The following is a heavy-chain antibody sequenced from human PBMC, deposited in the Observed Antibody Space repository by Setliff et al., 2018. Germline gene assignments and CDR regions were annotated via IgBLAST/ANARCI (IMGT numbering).Heavy chain of an antibody. CDR2: ISPYNSNT. D-gene: IGHD4-17*01. Sequence: ASVKVSCKASGYTFFAYGINWVRQAPGQGLEWMGWISPYNSNTLYAQKLQGRVTMTTDTSTNTAYMELRSLRSDDTAMYYCARIDYGGNYVYFDYWGQGTLVTVSS. CDR3: ARIDYGGNYVYFDY. J-gene: IGHJ4*02. CDR1: GYTFFAYG. V-gene: IGHV1-18*01.